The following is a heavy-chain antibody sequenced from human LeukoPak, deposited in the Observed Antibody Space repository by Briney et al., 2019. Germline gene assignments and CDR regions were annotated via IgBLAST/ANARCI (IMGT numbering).Heavy chain of an antibody. V-gene: IGHV4-59*08. D-gene: IGHD6-19*01. J-gene: IGHJ4*02. CDR1: GGSISSYY. Sequence: PSETPSLTCTVSGGSISSYYWSWIRQPPGKGLEWIGYIYYSGSTNYNPSLKSRVTISVDTSKNQFSLKLSSVTAADTAVYYCARRGYSSGWYIPYFDYWGQGTLVTVSS. CDR2: IYYSGST. CDR3: ARRGYSSGWYIPYFDY.